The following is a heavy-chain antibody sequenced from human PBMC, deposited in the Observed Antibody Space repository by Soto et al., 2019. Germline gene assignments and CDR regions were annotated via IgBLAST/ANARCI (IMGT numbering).Heavy chain of an antibody. J-gene: IGHJ3*02. CDR3: AQETATGGGAFDI. CDR1: GFICSSYD. D-gene: IGHD2-8*02. CDR2: ILVGGST. V-gene: IGHV3-23*01. Sequence: GGSLRLSCAASGFICSSYDMSWVRQAPGKGLEWVSTILVGGSTHYPDSVKGRFTISRDNSKNTVFLQMNSLTAGDTAVYYCAQETATGGGAFDICGQGTILTLSS.